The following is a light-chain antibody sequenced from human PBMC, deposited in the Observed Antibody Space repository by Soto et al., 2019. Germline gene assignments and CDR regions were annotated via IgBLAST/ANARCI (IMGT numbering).Light chain of an antibody. CDR3: SSYAGRNNLV. J-gene: IGLJ2*01. CDR2: EVT. CDR1: SSDVGGYNY. Sequence: QTVLTQPPSASGSPGQSVTNSCTGTSSDVGGYNYVSWYQQHPGKAPKLMIYEVTKRPSGVPDRFSGSKSGNTASLTVSGLQAEDEAYYYCSSYAGRNNLVFGGGTKLTVL. V-gene: IGLV2-8*01.